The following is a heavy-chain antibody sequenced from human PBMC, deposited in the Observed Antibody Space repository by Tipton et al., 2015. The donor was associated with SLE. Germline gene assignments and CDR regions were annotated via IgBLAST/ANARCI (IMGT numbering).Heavy chain of an antibody. CDR2: IKQDGSEK. D-gene: IGHD6-13*01. CDR3: ARDSGIAAAGLDY. CDR1: GFTFSSYW. J-gene: IGHJ4*02. Sequence: SLRLSCAASGFTFSSYWMSWVRQAPGKGLEWVANIKQDGSEKYYVDSVKGRFTISRDNAKNSLYLQMNSLRAEDTAVYYCARDSGIAAAGLDYGGQGPLVSVSS. V-gene: IGHV3-7*01.